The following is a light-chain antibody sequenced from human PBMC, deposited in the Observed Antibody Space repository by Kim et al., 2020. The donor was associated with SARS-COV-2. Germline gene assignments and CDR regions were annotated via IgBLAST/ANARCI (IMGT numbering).Light chain of an antibody. J-gene: IGLJ2*01. Sequence: SYELTQPPSVSVSPGQTASITCSGDKLGDKYARWYQQKPGQSPVLVIYQDSKRPSGIPERFSGSNSGNTATLTISGTQAMDEADYYCQAWDSSIVVFGGGTQLTVL. CDR3: QAWDSSIVV. V-gene: IGLV3-1*01. CDR1: KLGDKY. CDR2: QDS.